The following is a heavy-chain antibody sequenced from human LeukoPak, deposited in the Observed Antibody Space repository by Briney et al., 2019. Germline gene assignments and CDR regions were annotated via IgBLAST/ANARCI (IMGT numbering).Heavy chain of an antibody. CDR3: TKGESGSYYVY. Sequence: GGSLRLSCAASGFTFSSYAMTWVRQAPGKGLEWVSVINVGGDSSQYADSVKGRFTISRDNSKNTLYLQMNSLRGEDTAICYCTKGESGSYYVYWGQGTLVTVSS. CDR1: GFTFSSYA. J-gene: IGHJ4*02. D-gene: IGHD1-26*01. CDR2: INVGGDSS. V-gene: IGHV3-23*01.